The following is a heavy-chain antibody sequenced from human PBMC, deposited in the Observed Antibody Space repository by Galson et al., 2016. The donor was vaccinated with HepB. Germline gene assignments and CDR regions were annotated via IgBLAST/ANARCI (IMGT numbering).Heavy chain of an antibody. Sequence: SLRLSCAASGFTFSGYNMDWVRQAPGKGLEWVSYISSGSIAIYYADSVKGRFTISRDNAKNSLYLQMNSLRDEDTAIYFCARDGNHGYDMDYWGQGTLVTVSS. CDR1: GFTFSGYN. CDR3: ARDGNHGYDMDY. J-gene: IGHJ4*02. V-gene: IGHV3-48*02. CDR2: ISSGSIAI. D-gene: IGHD1-14*01.